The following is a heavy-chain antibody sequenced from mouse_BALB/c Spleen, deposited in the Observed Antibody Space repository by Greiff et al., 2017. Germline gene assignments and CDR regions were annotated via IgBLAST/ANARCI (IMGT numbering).Heavy chain of an antibody. CDR2: IDPENGNT. D-gene: IGHD2-1*01. CDR3: AVYYGNYVFAY. CDR1: GFNIKDYY. Sequence: VQLQQSGAELVKPGASVKLSCTASGFNIKDYYMHWVKQRPEQGLEWIGWIDPENGNTIYDPKFQGKASITADTSSNTAYLQLSSLTSEDTAVYYCAVYYGNYVFAYWGQGTLVTVSA. V-gene: IGHV14-1*02. J-gene: IGHJ3*01.